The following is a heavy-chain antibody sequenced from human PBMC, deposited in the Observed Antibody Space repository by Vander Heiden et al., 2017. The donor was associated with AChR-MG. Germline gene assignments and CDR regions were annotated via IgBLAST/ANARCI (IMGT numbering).Heavy chain of an antibody. CDR2: RYYSGST. Sequence: QVQLQESGPGLVKPSETLSLTCTVSGGSISSYYWSWIRQPPGKGLEWIGYRYYSGSTNDNPALKSRVTISVDTFKKKFSLQMSSVTAADTGVYYCARGDGKSGWSDYWGQGTLVTVS. V-gene: IGHV4-59*01. D-gene: IGHD6-19*01. J-gene: IGHJ4*02. CDR1: GGSISSYY. CDR3: ARGDGKSGWSDY.